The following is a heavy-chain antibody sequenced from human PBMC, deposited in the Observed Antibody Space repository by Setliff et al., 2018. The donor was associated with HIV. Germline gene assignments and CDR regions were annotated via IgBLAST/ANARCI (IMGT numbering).Heavy chain of an antibody. CDR2: IYYSGST. D-gene: IGHD3-10*01. V-gene: IGHV4-39*01. CDR1: GGSISSYY. Sequence: SETLSLTCTVSGGSISSYYWGWIRQPPGKGLEWIGSIYYSGSTYYNPSLKSRVTISVDTSKNQFSLKLSSVTAADTAVYYCARTGGSGSYYIYAPHFDYWGQGTLVTVSS. J-gene: IGHJ4*02. CDR3: ARTGGSGSYYIYAPHFDY.